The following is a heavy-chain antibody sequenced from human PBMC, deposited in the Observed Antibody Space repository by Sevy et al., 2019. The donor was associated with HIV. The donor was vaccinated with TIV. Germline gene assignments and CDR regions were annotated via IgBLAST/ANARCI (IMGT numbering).Heavy chain of an antibody. CDR2: ISSSSSTI. Sequence: GGSLRLSCAASGFTFSSYSMNWVRQAPGKGLEWVSYISSSSSTIYYADSVKGRFTISRDNAKNSLYLQMNSLRAEDTAVYYCARERILSVREPDNWFDPWGQGTLVTVSS. J-gene: IGHJ5*02. D-gene: IGHD2-15*01. CDR1: GFTFSSYS. V-gene: IGHV3-48*01. CDR3: ARERILSVREPDNWFDP.